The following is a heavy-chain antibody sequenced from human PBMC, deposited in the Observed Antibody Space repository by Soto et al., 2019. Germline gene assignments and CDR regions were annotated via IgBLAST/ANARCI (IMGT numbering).Heavy chain of an antibody. CDR2: IIPILGIA. CDR1: GGTFSSYT. V-gene: IGHV1-69*02. J-gene: IGHJ6*02. Sequence: SVKVSCKASGGTFSSYTISWVRQAPGQGLEWMGRIIPILGIANYAQKFQGRVTITADKSTSTAYMELSSLRSEDTAVYYCARIYCSSTSCYLGYYYGMDVWGQGTTVTVSS. CDR3: ARIYCSSTSCYLGYYYGMDV. D-gene: IGHD2-2*01.